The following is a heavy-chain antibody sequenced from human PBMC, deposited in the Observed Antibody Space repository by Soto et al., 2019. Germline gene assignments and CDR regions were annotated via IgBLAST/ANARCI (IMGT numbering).Heavy chain of an antibody. CDR3: ARRYCSRADCYSDS. V-gene: IGHV5-10-1*01. J-gene: IGHJ4*02. Sequence: GESLKISCHGSGYTFFSFWIVWVRQVPGKGLEWVGRIDPGDSSATYSPTFQGHVTISADRSTRSAYLQSRSLRASDTAIYFCARRYCSRADCYSDSWGQGSLVTVSS. D-gene: IGHD2-2*01. CDR1: GYTFFSFW. CDR2: IDPGDSSA.